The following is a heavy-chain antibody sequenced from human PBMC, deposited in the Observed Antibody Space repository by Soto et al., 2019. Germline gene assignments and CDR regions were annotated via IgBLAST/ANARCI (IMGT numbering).Heavy chain of an antibody. V-gene: IGHV3-33*01. J-gene: IGHJ4*02. Sequence: LRLSCAASGFTFSSYGMHWVRQAPGKGLEWVAVIWYDGSNKYYADSVKGRFTISRDNSKNTLYLQMNSLRAEDTAVYYCARDPESYYFDYWGQGTLVTVSS. CDR1: GFTFSSYG. CDR3: ARDPESYYFDY. CDR2: IWYDGSNK.